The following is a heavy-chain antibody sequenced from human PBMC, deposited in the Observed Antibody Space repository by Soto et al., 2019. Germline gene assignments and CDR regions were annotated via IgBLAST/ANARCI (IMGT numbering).Heavy chain of an antibody. D-gene: IGHD3-10*01. Sequence: GGSLRLSCAVSGFTFSNFAMSWVRQAPGKGLEWVSAISGSGGDTWYKDSVEGRFTISRDNSKNTLFLHLSSLRSEDTAIYSCANDSYTSNTAGFDSWGQGTLVTVSS. V-gene: IGHV3-23*01. CDR3: ANDSYTSNTAGFDS. CDR1: GFTFSNFA. J-gene: IGHJ4*02. CDR2: ISGSGGDT.